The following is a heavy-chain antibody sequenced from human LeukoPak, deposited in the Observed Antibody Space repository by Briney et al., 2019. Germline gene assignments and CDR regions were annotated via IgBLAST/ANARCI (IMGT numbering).Heavy chain of an antibody. CDR2: INHSGST. CDR1: GGSFSGYY. CDR3: ARDLGEVFAFDI. D-gene: IGHD3-3*01. J-gene: IGHJ3*02. Sequence: SETLSLTCAVYGGSFSGYYWSWIRQPPGKGLEWIGEINHSGSTNYNPSLKSRVTISVDTSKNQFSLKLSSVTAADTAVYYCARDLGEVFAFDIWGQGTMVTVSS. V-gene: IGHV4-34*01.